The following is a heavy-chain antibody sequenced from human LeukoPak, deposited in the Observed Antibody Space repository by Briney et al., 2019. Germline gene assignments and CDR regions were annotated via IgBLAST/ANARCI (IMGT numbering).Heavy chain of an antibody. CDR1: GGSFSGYY. V-gene: IGHV4-34*01. Sequence: SETLSFTCAVYGGSFSGYYWSWICQPPGKGLEWIGEINHSGSTNYNPSLKSRVTISVDTSKNQFSLKLSSVTAADTAVYYCSYSGYDYAFDIWGQGTMVTVSS. CDR2: INHSGST. J-gene: IGHJ3*02. D-gene: IGHD5-12*01. CDR3: SYSGYDYAFDI.